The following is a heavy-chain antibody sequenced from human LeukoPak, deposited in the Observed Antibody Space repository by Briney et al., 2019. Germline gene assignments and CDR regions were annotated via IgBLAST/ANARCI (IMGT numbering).Heavy chain of an antibody. J-gene: IGHJ4*02. CDR2: IGTAGDT. V-gene: IGHV3-13*01. Sequence: PGGSLRLSCAASGFTFSSYDMHWVRQATGKGLEWVSAIGTAGDTYYPGSVKGRFTISRDNAKNSLYLQMNSLRAEDTAVYYCASYCSSTSCYWGQIFDYWGQGTLVTVSS. CDR3: ASYCSSTSCYWGQIFDY. CDR1: GFTFSSYD. D-gene: IGHD2-2*01.